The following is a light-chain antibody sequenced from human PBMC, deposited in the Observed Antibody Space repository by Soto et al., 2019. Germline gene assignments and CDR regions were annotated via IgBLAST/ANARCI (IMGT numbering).Light chain of an antibody. J-gene: IGKJ4*01. CDR3: QQFSSYPLT. CDR2: GAS. V-gene: IGKV3-20*01. Sequence: IVLTQSPGTLSLSPGEGATLSCRASQSMSNSNLAWYQHKPGQAPRLLIYGASNRATGIPDRFSGSGSGTDFTLTISRLEPEDFAVYYCQQFSSYPLTFGGGTKVDIK. CDR1: QSMSNSN.